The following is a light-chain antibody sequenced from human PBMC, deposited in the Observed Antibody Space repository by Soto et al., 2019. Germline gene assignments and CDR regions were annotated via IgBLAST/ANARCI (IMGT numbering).Light chain of an antibody. Sequence: DIQMTHYPSSLSASVGGIVTITCQASQDISNYLNWYQQKPGKAPKLLXYAASSLQGGVPSRFSGSGSGTDFTLTISSLQPEDFATYYCQTSGDTPTWTFGQGTKVDIK. CDR1: QDISNY. CDR3: QTSGDTPTWT. J-gene: IGKJ1*01. CDR2: AAS. V-gene: IGKV1-39*01.